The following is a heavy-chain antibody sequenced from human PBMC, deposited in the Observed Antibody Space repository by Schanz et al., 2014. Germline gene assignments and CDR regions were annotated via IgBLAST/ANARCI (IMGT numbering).Heavy chain of an antibody. CDR3: ARKTDSSGTGDY. CDR1: GFTYSSYW. Sequence: EVQLVESGGGLVQPGGSLRLSCAASGFTYSSYWMHWVRQAPGKGLVWVSTIDTAGSYTSYVDSVKGRFTISRDNAKNTLYLQMSRLRVEDTAVYYCARKTDSSGTGDYWGQGTLVTVS. J-gene: IGHJ4*02. D-gene: IGHD6-19*01. CDR2: IDTAGSYT. V-gene: IGHV3-74*01.